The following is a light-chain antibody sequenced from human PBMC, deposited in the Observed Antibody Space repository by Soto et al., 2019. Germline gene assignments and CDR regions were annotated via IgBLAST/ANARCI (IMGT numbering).Light chain of an antibody. V-gene: IGKV3-11*01. CDR3: QQRSDCPPFT. Sequence: EIVLTQSPATLSLSPGERATLSCRASQSVNSQLAWYQQKPGQAPRLLIYDASNRATGIPARFSGSGSGTDFTLTISSLEPEDFAVYYCQQRSDCPPFTFGPGTKVDIK. J-gene: IGKJ3*01. CDR2: DAS. CDR1: QSVNSQ.